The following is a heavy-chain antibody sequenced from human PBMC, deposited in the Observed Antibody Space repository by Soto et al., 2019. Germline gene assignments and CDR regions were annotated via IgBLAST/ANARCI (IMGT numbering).Heavy chain of an antibody. CDR1: GYTFTAYY. CDR3: AGVAGSGTHDEFRY. Sequence: ASVKVSCKASGYTFTAYYIHWVRQAPGQGLEWMGWINPNSGVTHYTERFQGRVTMTRDTSISSAYMELSSLRSDDAAVYYCAGVAGSGTHDEFRYWGQGTLVTSPQ. J-gene: IGHJ4*02. CDR2: INPNSGVT. V-gene: IGHV1-2*02. D-gene: IGHD2-15*01.